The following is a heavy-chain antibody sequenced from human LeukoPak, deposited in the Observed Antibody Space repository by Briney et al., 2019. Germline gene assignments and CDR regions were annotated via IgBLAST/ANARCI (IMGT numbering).Heavy chain of an antibody. CDR1: GYTFTGYY. J-gene: IGHJ4*02. D-gene: IGHD4-17*01. V-gene: IGHV1-2*02. Sequence: ASVKVSCKASGYTFTGYYMHWVRQAPGQGLEWMGWINPNSGGTNYAQKFQGRVTMTRDMSISTAYMERSRLRSDDTAVYYCARDGGLRKYYFDYWGQGTLVTVSS. CDR3: ARDGGLRKYYFDY. CDR2: INPNSGGT.